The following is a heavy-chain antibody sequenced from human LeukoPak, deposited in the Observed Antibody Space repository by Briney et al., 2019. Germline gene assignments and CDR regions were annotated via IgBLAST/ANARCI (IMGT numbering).Heavy chain of an antibody. CDR3: ATSGSDAFDI. CDR2: ISSSGSTI. V-gene: IGHV3-48*03. D-gene: IGHD3-10*01. CDR1: GVIFSMYE. Sequence: PGGSLRLSCAASGVIFSMYERNCGRQAPGKGRGWVSYISSSGSTIYYAASVKGRFPISRENAQNSLYLKMNSLRAEDTAVYYCATSGSDAFDIWGQGTMVTVSS. J-gene: IGHJ3*02.